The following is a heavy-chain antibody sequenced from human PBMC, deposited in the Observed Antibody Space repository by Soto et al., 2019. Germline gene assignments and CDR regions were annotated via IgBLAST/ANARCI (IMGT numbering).Heavy chain of an antibody. Sequence: QVQLVESGGGVVQPGRSLRLSCAASGFTFSSYGMHWVRQAPGKGLEWVAVISYDGSNKYYADSVKGRFTISRDNSKNTLYLQMNSLRAEDTAVYYCAKEGFRLSIAAAALDYWGQGTLVTVSS. J-gene: IGHJ4*02. D-gene: IGHD6-13*01. CDR2: ISYDGSNK. V-gene: IGHV3-30*18. CDR3: AKEGFRLSIAAAALDY. CDR1: GFTFSSYG.